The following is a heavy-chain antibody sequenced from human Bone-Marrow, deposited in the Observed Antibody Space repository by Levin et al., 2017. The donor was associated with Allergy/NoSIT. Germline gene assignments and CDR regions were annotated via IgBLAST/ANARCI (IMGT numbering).Heavy chain of an antibody. J-gene: IGHJ4*02. Sequence: GSLRLSCTVSGGSVSSAGYYWIWIRQPPGKGLEYIGYVYYSGTTNYNPSLKSPVTISIDTSKNQFSLKLSSVTAADTAVYYCARWGYYTSGRPFDYWGQGTLVTVSS. CDR3: ARWGYYTSGRPFDY. D-gene: IGHD3-10*01. V-gene: IGHV4-61*08. CDR1: GGSVSSAGYY. CDR2: VYYSGTT.